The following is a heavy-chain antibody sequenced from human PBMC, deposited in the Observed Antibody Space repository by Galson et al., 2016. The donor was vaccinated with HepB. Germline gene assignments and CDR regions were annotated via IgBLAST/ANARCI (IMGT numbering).Heavy chain of an antibody. CDR3: ARQWYNWNYVCAFDI. CDR2: ISYDGSNK. D-gene: IGHD1-7*01. CDR1: GFTFSSYG. V-gene: IGHV3-30*03. J-gene: IGHJ3*02. Sequence: SLRLSCAASGFTFSSYGMHWVRQAPGKGLEWVAVISYDGSNKYYADSVKGRFTISRDNSKNTLYLQINSLRAADTAVYYCARQWYNWNYVCAFDIWGQGTMVTVSS.